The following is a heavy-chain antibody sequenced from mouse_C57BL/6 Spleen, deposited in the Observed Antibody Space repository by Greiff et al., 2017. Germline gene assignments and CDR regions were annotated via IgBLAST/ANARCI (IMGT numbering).Heavy chain of an antibody. CDR2: IDPEDGET. V-gene: IGHV14-2*01. CDR1: GFNIKDYY. Sequence: EVQLQQSGAELVKPGASVKLSCTASGFNIKDYYMHWVKQRTEQGLEWIGRIDPEDGETKYAPKFQGKATITADTSSNTAYLQLSSLTSEDTAVYYCAPLYYYGSSRAYWGQGTLVTVSA. CDR3: APLYYYGSSRAY. J-gene: IGHJ3*01. D-gene: IGHD1-1*01.